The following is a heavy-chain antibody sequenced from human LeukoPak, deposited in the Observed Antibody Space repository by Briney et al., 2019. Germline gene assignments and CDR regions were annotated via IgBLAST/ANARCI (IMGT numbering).Heavy chain of an antibody. CDR3: ARARPNPNFDY. CDR2: ISSSSSYI. Sequence: GGSLRLSCAASGFTFSTYTINWVRQAPGKGLEWVSSISSSSSYIYYADSVKGRFTISRDNAKNSLYLQMNSLRAEDTAVYYCARARPNPNFDYWGQGTLVTVSS. V-gene: IGHV3-21*01. CDR1: GFTFSTYT. J-gene: IGHJ4*02.